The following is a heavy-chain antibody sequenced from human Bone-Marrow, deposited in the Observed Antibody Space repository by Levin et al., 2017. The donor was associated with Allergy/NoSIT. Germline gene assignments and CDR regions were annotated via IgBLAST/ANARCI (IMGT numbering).Heavy chain of an antibody. Sequence: PGGSLRLSCVASGFSFETHSMYWVRKSPGKGLEWVAYFSSDGVNDYYARSVQGRFTIARDNAKNTLFLQMTSLSAEDTAVYYCVKGLLDTYALDTWGQGTLVTVSS. CDR1: GFSFETHS. CDR3: VKGLLDTYALDT. CDR2: FSSDGVND. D-gene: IGHD2-2*01. J-gene: IGHJ5*02. V-gene: IGHV3-30-3*01.